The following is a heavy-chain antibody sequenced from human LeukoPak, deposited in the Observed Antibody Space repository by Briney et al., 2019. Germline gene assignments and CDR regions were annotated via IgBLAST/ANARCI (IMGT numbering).Heavy chain of an antibody. CDR3: ARGCSTTSCYAEVY. CDR2: ISGSGGST. Sequence: GGSLRLSCAASGFTFSSYAMSWVRQAPGKGLEWVSAISGSGGSTYYADSVKGRFTISRDNAKNSLYLQMNSLRAEDTAVYYCARGCSTTSCYAEVYWGQGTLVTVSS. D-gene: IGHD2-2*01. V-gene: IGHV3-23*01. CDR1: GFTFSSYA. J-gene: IGHJ4*02.